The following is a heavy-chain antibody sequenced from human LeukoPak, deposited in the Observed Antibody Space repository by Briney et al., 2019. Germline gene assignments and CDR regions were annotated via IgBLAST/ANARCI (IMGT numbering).Heavy chain of an antibody. CDR2: IYSGGRT. CDR3: ASSYSSSWPEIDY. J-gene: IGHJ4*02. CDR1: GFTVSINY. V-gene: IGHV3-66*01. D-gene: IGHD6-13*01. Sequence: PGGSLRLSCAASGFTVSINYMSWVRQAPGKGLEWVSVIYSGGRTDYADSVKGRFTISRDNSKNTLHLQMSSLRAEDTAVYYCASSYSSSWPEIDYWGQGTLVTVSS.